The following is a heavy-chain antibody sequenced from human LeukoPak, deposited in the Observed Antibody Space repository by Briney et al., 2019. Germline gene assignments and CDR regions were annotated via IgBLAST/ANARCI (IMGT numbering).Heavy chain of an antibody. V-gene: IGHV3-48*03. CDR3: VRYFGGLRGF. D-gene: IGHD3-10*01. J-gene: IGHJ4*02. CDR1: GFTFSSFG. CDR2: MSSCGDNI. Sequence: GGSLRLSCAASGFTFSSFGMNWVREAPGKGLEWISYMSSCGDNIYYADSVRGRFTISRDNARSSLYLQMNSLRAEDTAVYYCVRYFGGLRGFWGQGTLVTVSS.